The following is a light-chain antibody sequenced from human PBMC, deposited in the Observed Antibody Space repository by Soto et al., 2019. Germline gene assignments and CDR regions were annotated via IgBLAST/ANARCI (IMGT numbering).Light chain of an antibody. CDR3: QQYSRPPWT. CDR2: KAS. J-gene: IGKJ1*01. V-gene: IGKV1-5*03. Sequence: DIQMTQSPSTLSASVGDRVTITCRASQSINSWLAWYQQKPGKAPKLLLYKASSLESGVPSRFGGSGSGTEFTLPINSLQPDDFATYYCQQYSRPPWTFGQGTKVEI. CDR1: QSINSW.